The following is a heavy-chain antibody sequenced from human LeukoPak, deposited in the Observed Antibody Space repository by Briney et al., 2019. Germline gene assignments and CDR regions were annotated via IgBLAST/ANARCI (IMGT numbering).Heavy chain of an antibody. Sequence: GGSLRLSCEASGFTFRGYWMSWVRQGPGKGLEWVANIKQDGSETYYVDSVRGRFTISRDNAKNSLYLQMNSLRADDTAVYYCTTSPDIRGSHFDHWGQGTLVTVSS. CDR1: GFTFRGYW. J-gene: IGHJ4*02. CDR3: TTSPDIRGSHFDH. D-gene: IGHD1-26*01. CDR2: IKQDGSET. V-gene: IGHV3-7*05.